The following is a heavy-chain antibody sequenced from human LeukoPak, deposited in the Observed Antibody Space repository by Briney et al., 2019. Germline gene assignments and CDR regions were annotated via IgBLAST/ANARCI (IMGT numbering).Heavy chain of an antibody. D-gene: IGHD2-8*01. CDR2: INPNGGGT. Sequence: GASVKVSCKASGYIFSGYYMHWVRQAPGQGLEWMGWINPNGGGTNSAQKFQGRVTMTRDTSINTVYMELNSLRSDDTPVYYCARDLGDGNGMGNYYFDYWGQGTLVTVSS. CDR3: ARDLGDGNGMGNYYFDY. J-gene: IGHJ4*02. CDR1: GYIFSGYY. V-gene: IGHV1-2*02.